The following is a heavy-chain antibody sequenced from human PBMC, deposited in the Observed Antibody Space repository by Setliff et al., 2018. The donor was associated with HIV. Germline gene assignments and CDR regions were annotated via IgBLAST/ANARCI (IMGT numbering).Heavy chain of an antibody. V-gene: IGHV4-4*07. CDR1: NGSINGYY. D-gene: IGHD6-13*01. CDR3: ARHVGISIGGTRGDFDC. CDR2: IYSSGST. J-gene: IGHJ4*02. Sequence: SETLSLTCTVSNGSINGYYWNWIRQSAEKSLEWIGRIYSSGSTNYNPSLKSRVTISGDTSKNQFSLRLSSVTAADTAMYYCARHVGISIGGTRGDFDCWGQGTLVTVSS.